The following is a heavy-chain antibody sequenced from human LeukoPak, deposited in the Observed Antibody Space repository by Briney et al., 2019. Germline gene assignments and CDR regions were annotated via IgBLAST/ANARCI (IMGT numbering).Heavy chain of an antibody. CDR2: VGTGADT. D-gene: IGHD2-15*01. CDR3: TRKTPGRTPFDY. CDR1: GFTFSIYA. J-gene: IGHJ4*02. Sequence: GGSLRLSCLASGFTFSIYAMDWVRQAPGQGLKWVSAVGTGADTYYADSVRGRFTISRDNSKNTLYLQMDSLRAEDTAIYYCTRKTPGRTPFDYWGQGTLVTVSS. V-gene: IGHV3-23*01.